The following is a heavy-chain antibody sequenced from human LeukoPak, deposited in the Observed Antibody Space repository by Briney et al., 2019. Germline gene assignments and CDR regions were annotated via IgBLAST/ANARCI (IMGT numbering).Heavy chain of an antibody. Sequence: PSQTLSLTCTISGGSITSTSHYWGWIRQPPWRGLEWIGSIHYSGSTYYNPSLKSRVTISVDTSKNQFSLKLSSVTAADTAVYYCARFSGSYFDYWGQGTLVTVSS. J-gene: IGHJ4*02. CDR3: ARFSGSYFDY. V-gene: IGHV4-39*01. CDR1: GGSITSTSHY. CDR2: IHYSGST. D-gene: IGHD1-26*01.